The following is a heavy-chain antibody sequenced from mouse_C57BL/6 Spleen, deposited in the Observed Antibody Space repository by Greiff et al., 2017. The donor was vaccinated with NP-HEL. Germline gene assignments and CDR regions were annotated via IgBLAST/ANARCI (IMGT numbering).Heavy chain of an antibody. CDR3: ARWLLRYYAMDY. V-gene: IGHV1-64*01. CDR2: IHPNSGST. CDR1: GYTFTSYW. D-gene: IGHD2-3*01. J-gene: IGHJ4*01. Sequence: QVQLQQSGAELVKPGASVKLSCKASGYTFTSYWMHWVKQRPGQGLEWIGMIHPNSGSTNYNEKFKSKATLTVDKSSSTAYMQLSSLTSEDSAVYYCARWLLRYYAMDYWGQGTSVTVSS.